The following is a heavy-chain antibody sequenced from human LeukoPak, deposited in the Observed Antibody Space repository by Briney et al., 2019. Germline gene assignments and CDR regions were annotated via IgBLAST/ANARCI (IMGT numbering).Heavy chain of an antibody. J-gene: IGHJ5*02. Sequence: SETLSLTCAVYGGSFSGYYWSWIRQPPGKGLEWIGEINHSGSTNYNPSLKSRVTISVDTSKNQFSLKLSSVTAADTAVYYCARGRSGYSYGYGNWFGPWGQGTLVTVSS. D-gene: IGHD5-18*01. CDR3: ARGRSGYSYGYGNWFGP. CDR1: GGSFSGYY. CDR2: INHSGST. V-gene: IGHV4-34*01.